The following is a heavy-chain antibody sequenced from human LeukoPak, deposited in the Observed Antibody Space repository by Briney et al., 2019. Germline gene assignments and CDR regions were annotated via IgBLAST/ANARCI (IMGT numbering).Heavy chain of an antibody. CDR1: GYSINSGYY. CDR3: ARHRPREGLVVVPAALGY. CDR2: IYHSGST. Sequence: SETLSLTCAVSGYSINSGYYWGWIRQPPGKGLEWIGSIYHSGSTYYNPSLKSRVTISVDTSKNQFSLKLSSVTAADTAVYYCARHRPREGLVVVPAALGYWGQGTLVTVSS. J-gene: IGHJ4*02. D-gene: IGHD2-2*01. V-gene: IGHV4-38-2*01.